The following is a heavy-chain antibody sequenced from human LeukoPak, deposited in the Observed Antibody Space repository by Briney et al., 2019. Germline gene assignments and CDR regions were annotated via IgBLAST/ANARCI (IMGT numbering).Heavy chain of an antibody. Sequence: PGGSLRLSCAASGFSFSVCAMHWVRQAPGKGLEWVATISYDGNNKHYTDSVEGRFTISRDTSKNTLYLQMNTLRVEDTAMYYCVRGVTIYDSSGYFDYWGQGTLVTVSS. CDR2: ISYDGNNK. D-gene: IGHD3-22*01. CDR1: GFSFSVCA. CDR3: VRGVTIYDSSGYFDY. V-gene: IGHV3-30-3*01. J-gene: IGHJ4*02.